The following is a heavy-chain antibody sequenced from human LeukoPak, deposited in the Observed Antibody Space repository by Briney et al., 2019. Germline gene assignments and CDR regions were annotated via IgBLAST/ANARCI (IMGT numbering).Heavy chain of an antibody. Sequence: SETLSLTCAVYGGSFRGYYWSWIRQPPGKGLEWIGEINHSGSTNYNPSLKSRVTISVDTSKNQFSLKLSSVTAADTAVYYCARGYGSGTVYYYYGMDVWGKGTTVTVSS. J-gene: IGHJ6*04. CDR1: GGSFRGYY. CDR2: INHSGST. V-gene: IGHV4-34*01. CDR3: ARGYGSGTVYYYYGMDV. D-gene: IGHD3-10*01.